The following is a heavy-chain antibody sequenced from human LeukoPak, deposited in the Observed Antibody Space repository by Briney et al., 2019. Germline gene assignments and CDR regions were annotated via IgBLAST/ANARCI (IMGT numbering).Heavy chain of an antibody. CDR2: TFYTGRT. J-gene: IGHJ3*01. D-gene: IGHD3/OR15-3a*01. V-gene: IGHV4-39*01. CDR3: ARRRHNFDFYDV. Sequence: SSETLSLTCTVSGDSIISNIYWWDWVRLPPGKGLEWIGATFYTGRTFYSPSLKSRVTISVDTSKNQFSLDLSSATAADTAVYYCARRRHNFDFYDVWGQGTRVTVSS. CDR1: GDSIISNIYW.